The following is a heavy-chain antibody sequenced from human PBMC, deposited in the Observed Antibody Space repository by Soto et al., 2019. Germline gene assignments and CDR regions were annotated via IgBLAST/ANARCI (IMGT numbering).Heavy chain of an antibody. J-gene: IGHJ6*03. D-gene: IGHD3-3*01. CDR1: GGSFSGYY. V-gene: IGHV4-34*01. Sequence: SETLSLTCAVYGGSFSGYYWSWIRQPPGKGLEWIGEINHSGSTNYNPSLKSRVTISVDTSKNQFSLKLSSVTAADTAVYYCARVRRIKIFGVRYYMDVWGKGTTVTVSS. CDR3: ARVRRIKIFGVRYYMDV. CDR2: INHSGST.